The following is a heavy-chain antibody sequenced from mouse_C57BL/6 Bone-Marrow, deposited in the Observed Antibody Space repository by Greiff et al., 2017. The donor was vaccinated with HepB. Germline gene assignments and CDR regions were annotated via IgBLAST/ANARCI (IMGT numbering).Heavy chain of an antibody. D-gene: IGHD2-5*01. CDR2: IYPGDGDT. CDR1: GYAFSSSW. V-gene: IGHV1-82*01. CDR3: AREYSNFDY. J-gene: IGHJ2*01. Sequence: VKLMESGPELVKPGASVKISCKASGYAFSSSWMNWVKQRPGKGLEWIGRIYPGDGDTNYNGKFKGKATLTADKSSSTAYMQLSSLTSEDSAVYFCAREYSNFDYWGQGTTLTVSS.